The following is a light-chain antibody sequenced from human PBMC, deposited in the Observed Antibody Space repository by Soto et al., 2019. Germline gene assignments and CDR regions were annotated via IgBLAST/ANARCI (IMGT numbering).Light chain of an antibody. CDR1: SSDVGGYNY. Sequence: QSALTQPPSASGSPGQSVTISCTGTSSDVGGYNYVSWYQQHPGKAPKLMIYEVSKRPSGVPDRFSGSKSGNTASLTVYGPQAEDEADYYCSAYAGSNNLVFGGGTKLTVL. J-gene: IGLJ2*01. CDR2: EVS. V-gene: IGLV2-8*01. CDR3: SAYAGSNNLV.